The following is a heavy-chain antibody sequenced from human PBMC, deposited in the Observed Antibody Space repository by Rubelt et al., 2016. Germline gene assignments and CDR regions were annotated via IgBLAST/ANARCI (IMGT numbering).Heavy chain of an antibody. D-gene: IGHD3-22*01. V-gene: IGHV1-69*01. CDR3: ARDYYDSSGYTAFDI. Sequence: AQKFQGRVTITADESTSTAYMELSSLRSEDTAVYYCARDYYDSSGYTAFDIWGQGTMVTVSS. J-gene: IGHJ3*02.